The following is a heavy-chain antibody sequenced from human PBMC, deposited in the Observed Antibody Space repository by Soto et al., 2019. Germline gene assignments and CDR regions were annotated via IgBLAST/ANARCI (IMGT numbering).Heavy chain of an antibody. CDR3: AREKLAAYCGGDCSGVSAY. J-gene: IGHJ4*02. D-gene: IGHD2-21*02. CDR2: ISGYNGNA. Sequence: ASVELSCKASGDRFANSCISWVRQAPGQGLEWMGWISGYNGNAKYAQKVQGRATMTTDTSTSTAYMELRSLRSDDTAVYYCAREKLAAYCGGDCSGVSAYRGKRTLV. V-gene: IGHV1-18*01. CDR1: GDRFANSC.